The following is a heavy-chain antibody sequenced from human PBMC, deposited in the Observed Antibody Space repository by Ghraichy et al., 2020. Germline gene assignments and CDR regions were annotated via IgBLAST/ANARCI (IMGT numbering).Heavy chain of an antibody. V-gene: IGHV1-2*04. CDR1: GYTFTGYY. D-gene: IGHD5-18*01. J-gene: IGHJ6*02. Sequence: ASVKVSCKASGYTFTGYYMHWVRQAPGQGLEWMGWINPNSGGTNYAQKFQGWVTMTRDTSISTAYMELSRLRSDDTAVYYCARGYSYGPLNYYYYGMDVWGQGTTVTVSS. CDR3: ARGYSYGPLNYYYYGMDV. CDR2: INPNSGGT.